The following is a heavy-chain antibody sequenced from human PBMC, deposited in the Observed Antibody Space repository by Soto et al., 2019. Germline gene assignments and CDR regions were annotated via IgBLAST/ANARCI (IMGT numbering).Heavy chain of an antibody. D-gene: IGHD2-21*02. CDR1: GFTLSSYW. V-gene: IGHV3-74*01. CDR3: AGLGDGRWTPFGY. CDR2: INTDGSSR. J-gene: IGHJ4*02. Sequence: GWSHRLSCASSGFTLSSYWMHWVRQAPGKGLVSVSRINTDGSSRTYADAVKGRFTISRNNAKNTLYLQMNSLRAEDTAVYYCAGLGDGRWTPFGYWGQGTLVTVSS.